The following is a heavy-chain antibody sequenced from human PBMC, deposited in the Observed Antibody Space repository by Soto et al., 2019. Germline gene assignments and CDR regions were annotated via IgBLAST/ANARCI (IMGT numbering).Heavy chain of an antibody. CDR2: INPTGGST. V-gene: IGHV1-46*04. Sequence: QVQLVQSGAEVKKPGASVKVSCKASGYTFINYYIHWVRQAPGHGLEWMAIINPTGGSTNYAQKLQGRLTLTRDTSTTTVYMELSSLTSEDTAIYYCARHLAAGDVWGQGTLVTVSS. CDR1: GYTFINYY. D-gene: IGHD2-8*02. CDR3: ARHLAAGDV. J-gene: IGHJ4*02.